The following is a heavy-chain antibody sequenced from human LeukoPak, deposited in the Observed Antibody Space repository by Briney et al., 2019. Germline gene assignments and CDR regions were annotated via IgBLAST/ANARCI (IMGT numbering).Heavy chain of an antibody. CDR3: ARDAQYGSGSYYR. V-gene: IGHV1-69*01. CDR2: IIPIFGTA. Sequence: SVKVSCKASGGTFSSYAISWVRQAPGQGLEWMGGIIPIFGTANCAQKFQGRVTITADESTSTAYMELSSLRSEDTAVYYCARDAQYGSGSYYRWGQGTLVTVSS. J-gene: IGHJ5*02. D-gene: IGHD3-10*01. CDR1: GGTFSSYA.